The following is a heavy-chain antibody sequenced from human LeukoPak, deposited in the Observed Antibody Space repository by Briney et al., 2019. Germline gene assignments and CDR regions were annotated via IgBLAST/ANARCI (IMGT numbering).Heavy chain of an antibody. V-gene: IGHV1-46*01. CDR2: INPSGGST. J-gene: IGHJ6*02. CDR3: ARALRTGYPYYYYYGMDV. CDR1: GYTFTSYY. D-gene: IGHD3/OR15-3a*01. Sequence: ASVKVSCKASGYTFTSYYMHWVRQAPGQGLEWMGIINPSGGSTSYAQKFQGRVTMTRNTSISTAYMELSSLRSEDTAVYYCARALRTGYPYYYYYGMDVWGQGTTVTVSS.